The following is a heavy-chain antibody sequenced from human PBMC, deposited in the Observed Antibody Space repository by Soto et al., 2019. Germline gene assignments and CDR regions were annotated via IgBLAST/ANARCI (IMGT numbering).Heavy chain of an antibody. Sequence: ASVKVSCKASGYTFTNYGITWVRQAPGQGLEWMGWISAYNGNTHYAQKLQGRVTMTTDTSTSTAYMELRSLRSDDTAVYYCARDDGGCSSTSCYLSVWFDPWGQGTLVTVSS. CDR2: ISAYNGNT. D-gene: IGHD2-2*01. CDR3: ARDDGGCSSTSCYLSVWFDP. CDR1: GYTFTNYG. V-gene: IGHV1-18*01. J-gene: IGHJ5*02.